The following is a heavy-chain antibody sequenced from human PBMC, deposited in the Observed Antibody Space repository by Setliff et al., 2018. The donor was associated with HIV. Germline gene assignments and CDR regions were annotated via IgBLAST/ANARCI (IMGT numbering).Heavy chain of an antibody. CDR1: GGSISSGSYY. CDR2: LYFRGTT. CDR3: ARGGIQLPDF. Sequence: SETLSLTCTVSGGSISSGSYYWSWIRQHPGKGLEYIGCLYFRGTTHYNPSLKSRVDISVDAPNNQFSLHLSSVTAADTAVYFCARGGIQLPDFWGQGRLVTVSS. J-gene: IGHJ4*02. D-gene: IGHD1-1*01. V-gene: IGHV4-31*02.